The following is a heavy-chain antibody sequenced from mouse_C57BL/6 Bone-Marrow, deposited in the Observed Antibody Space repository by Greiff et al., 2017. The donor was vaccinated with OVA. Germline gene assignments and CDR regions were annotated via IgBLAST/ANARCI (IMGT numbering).Heavy chain of an antibody. J-gene: IGHJ4*01. CDR1: GFSLTSYG. CDR2: IWRGGST. Sequence: VQLQQSGPGLVQPSQSLSITCTVSGFSLTSYGVHWVRQSPGKGLEWLGVIWRGGSTDYNAAFMSRLGITKDNSKSQVFFKMNSLQADDTAIYYGAKGTYQGAMDYWGQGTSVTVSS. CDR3: AKGTYQGAMDY. D-gene: IGHD5-1*01. V-gene: IGHV2-5*01.